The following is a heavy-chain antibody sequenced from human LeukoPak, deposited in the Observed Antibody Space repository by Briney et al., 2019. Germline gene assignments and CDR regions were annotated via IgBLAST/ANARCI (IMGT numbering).Heavy chain of an antibody. CDR2: IYYSGST. CDR3: ARHKRDSSGYYVYYFDY. D-gene: IGHD3-22*01. V-gene: IGHV4-31*03. J-gene: IGHJ4*02. Sequence: PSQTLSLTCTVSGGSISSGGYYWSWIRQHPGKGLKWIGYIYYSGSTYYNPSLKSRVTISVDTSKNQFSLKLSSVTAADTAVYHCARHKRDSSGYYVYYFDYWGQGTLVTVSS. CDR1: GGSISSGGYY.